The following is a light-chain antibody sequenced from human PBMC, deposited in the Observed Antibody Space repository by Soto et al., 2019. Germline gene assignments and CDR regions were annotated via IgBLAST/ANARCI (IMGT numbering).Light chain of an antibody. CDR1: QIISSTY. Sequence: DIVLTQSPGTLSLSPGERATLSCRASQIISSTYLGWYQQKPGQAPRLLIYGASSRATGIPDRFSGSGSGTDFTLTISRLEPEDFAVYYCQQRSNWPPTFGQGTKVEIK. CDR3: QQRSNWPPT. V-gene: IGKV3D-20*02. CDR2: GAS. J-gene: IGKJ1*01.